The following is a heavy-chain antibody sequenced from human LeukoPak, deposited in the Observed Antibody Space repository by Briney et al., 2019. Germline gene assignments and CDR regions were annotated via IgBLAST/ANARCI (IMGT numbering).Heavy chain of an antibody. J-gene: IGHJ4*02. CDR1: GFTFSNAW. CDR2: IKSKTDGGTT. D-gene: IGHD3-9*01. Sequence: GGSLRLSCAASGFTFSNAWMSWVRQAPGKGLEWVGRIKSKTDGGTTDYAAPVKGRFTISRDDSKNTRNLQMNSLKTEDTAVYYCTTDRASTYYDILTGYYSWSVFDYWGQGTLVTVSS. V-gene: IGHV3-15*01. CDR3: TTDRASTYYDILTGYYSWSVFDY.